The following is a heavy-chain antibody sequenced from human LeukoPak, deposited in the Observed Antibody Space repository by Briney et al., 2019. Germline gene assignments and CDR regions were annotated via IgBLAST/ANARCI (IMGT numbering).Heavy chain of an antibody. V-gene: IGHV3-74*01. J-gene: IGHJ4*02. CDR2: IKYDGSNP. CDR3: AKFEGGGAPSTWKLAY. Sequence: GGSLRLSCAASGFTFNTYWMHWARQAPGEGLVWVSHIKYDGSNPTYADSVKGRFTISRDNSKKTLYLQMNSLRAEDTAVYFCAKFEGGGAPSTWKLAYWGPGTLVTVSS. D-gene: IGHD1-1*01. CDR1: GFTFNTYW.